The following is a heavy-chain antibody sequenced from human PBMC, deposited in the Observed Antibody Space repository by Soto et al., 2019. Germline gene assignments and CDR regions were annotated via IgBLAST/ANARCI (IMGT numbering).Heavy chain of an antibody. J-gene: IGHJ5*02. CDR1: GFSFTTYW. Sequence: PGESLKISCKASGFSFTTYWIAWVRQMPGKGLEWMGVIFPDDSDTRYSPSFHGQVTISADKSITTAYLHWSSLRASDTAIYYCARRGKEYYLSLWFDPWCQGTQVTVSS. CDR2: IFPDDSDT. V-gene: IGHV5-51*01. D-gene: IGHD3-10*01. CDR3: ARRGKEYYLSLWFDP.